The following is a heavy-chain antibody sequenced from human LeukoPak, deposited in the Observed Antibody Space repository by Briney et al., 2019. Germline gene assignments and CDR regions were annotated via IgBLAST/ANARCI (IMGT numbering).Heavy chain of an antibody. J-gene: IGHJ6*02. D-gene: IGHD2-21*02. Sequence: KPSETLSLTCAVYGGSFSGYYWSWIRQPPGKGLEWIGEINHSGSTNYNPSLKSRVTISVDTSKNQFSLKLSSVTAADTAVYYCAGGVNGGGDCYPYYYYYYGMDVWGQGTTVTVSS. V-gene: IGHV4-34*01. CDR3: AGGVNGGGDCYPYYYYYYGMDV. CDR2: INHSGST. CDR1: GGSFSGYY.